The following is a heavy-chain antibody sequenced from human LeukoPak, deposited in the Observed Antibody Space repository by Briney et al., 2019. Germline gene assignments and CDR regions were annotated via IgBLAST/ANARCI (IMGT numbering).Heavy chain of an antibody. Sequence: GSLRLSCAASGFTVSSNYMSWVRQAPGKGLEWVSVIYSGGSTYYADSVKGRSTISRDNSKNTLYLQMNSLRDEDTAVYFCARATTTRTRFDYWGQGTLVTVSS. CDR1: GFTVSSNY. J-gene: IGHJ4*02. V-gene: IGHV3-53*01. CDR3: ARATTTRTRFDY. CDR2: IYSGGST. D-gene: IGHD4-17*01.